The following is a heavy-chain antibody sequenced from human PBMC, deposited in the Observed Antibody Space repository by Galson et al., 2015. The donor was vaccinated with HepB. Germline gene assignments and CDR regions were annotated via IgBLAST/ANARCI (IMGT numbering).Heavy chain of an antibody. Sequence: SVKVSCKASGYTFTSYYMHWVRQAPGQGLEWMGIINPSGGSTSYAQKFQGRVTMTRNTSTSTVYVELSSLRSEDTAVYYCARGEGDYDILTGPIDYWGQGTLVTVSS. D-gene: IGHD3-9*01. J-gene: IGHJ4*02. CDR3: ARGEGDYDILTGPIDY. V-gene: IGHV1-46*01. CDR2: INPSGGST. CDR1: GYTFTSYY.